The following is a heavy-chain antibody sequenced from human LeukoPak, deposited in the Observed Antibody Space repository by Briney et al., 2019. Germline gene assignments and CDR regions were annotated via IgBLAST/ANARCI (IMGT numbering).Heavy chain of an antibody. CDR1: GFTFSSYG. V-gene: IGHV3-33*01. CDR3: ARDTGGRSMDV. J-gene: IGHJ6*02. Sequence: PERSLRLSCAASGFTFSSYGMHWVRQAPGKGLEWVAIIWYDASKKYEADSVKGRFTISRDNSKNTLYLQMNSLRAEDTAVYYCARDTGGRSMDVWGQGTTVTVSS. CDR2: IWYDASKK. D-gene: IGHD2-8*02.